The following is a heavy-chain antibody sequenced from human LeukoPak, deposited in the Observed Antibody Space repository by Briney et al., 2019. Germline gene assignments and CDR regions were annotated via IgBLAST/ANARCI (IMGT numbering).Heavy chain of an antibody. CDR3: TKDLVGTTGY. V-gene: IGHV3-23*01. Sequence: GGSLRLSCVAAGFTFSNYGMNWVRQAPGKGLEWVAGIIGSGDRTYYADSVKGRFTISRDNPKNTLFVQMNGLRAEDTAIYYCTKDLVGTTGYWGQGTLVTVSS. CDR1: GFTFSNYG. J-gene: IGHJ4*02. CDR2: IIGSGDRT. D-gene: IGHD1-26*01.